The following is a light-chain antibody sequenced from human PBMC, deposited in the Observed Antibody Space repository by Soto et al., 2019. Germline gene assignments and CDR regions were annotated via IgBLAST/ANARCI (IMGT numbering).Light chain of an antibody. Sequence: DIQMTQSPSTLSASVGDRVTITCWASQSISTLLAWYQQKPGKAPKLLIYKASTLKSGVPSRVSGSGSGTEFTLTISSLQPDDFATYYCQHYNSYSEAFGQGTKVDI. J-gene: IGKJ1*01. V-gene: IGKV1-5*03. CDR2: KAS. CDR1: QSISTL. CDR3: QHYNSYSEA.